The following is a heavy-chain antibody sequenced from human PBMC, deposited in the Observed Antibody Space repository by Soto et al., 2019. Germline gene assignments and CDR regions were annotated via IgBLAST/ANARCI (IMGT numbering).Heavy chain of an antibody. J-gene: IGHJ4*02. CDR2: ISHDGGNK. V-gene: IGHV3-30-3*01. Sequence: QVQLVESGGGVVQPGRSLRLSCAVSGFTFSNYAMHWVRQAPGKGLEWVAGISHDGGNKYYGESVKGRFTIPRDDSKNPLYLQVNSLRAEDTAVYCCARGLHSVWGSYLSPTSFDYWGQGPLVIVSS. CDR1: GFTFSNYA. D-gene: IGHD3-16*02. CDR3: ARGLHSVWGSYLSPTSFDY.